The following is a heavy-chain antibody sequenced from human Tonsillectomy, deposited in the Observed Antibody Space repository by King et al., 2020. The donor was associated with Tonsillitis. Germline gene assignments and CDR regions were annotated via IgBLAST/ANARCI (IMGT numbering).Heavy chain of an antibody. CDR2: TYYSGST. D-gene: IGHD3-22*01. J-gene: IGHJ4*02. V-gene: IGHV4-31*03. CDR3: ARAIYDSSGSAYNFDF. CDR1: GGSSSSGGDY. Sequence: VQLQQSGPGLVKPSQTLSLTCTVSGGSSSSGGDYWSWIRQHPGKGREWFGDTYYSGSTYYNPSLKSRVTISVDTSKNKFSLKLSSVTAADTAVYYCARAIYDSSGSAYNFDFWGQGTLVTVSS.